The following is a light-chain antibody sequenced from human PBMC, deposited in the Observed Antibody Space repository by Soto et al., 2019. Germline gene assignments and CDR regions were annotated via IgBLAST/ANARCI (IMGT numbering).Light chain of an antibody. CDR3: QQRSSWPPIT. V-gene: IGKV3-11*01. CDR2: DAS. Sequence: EIVLTQSQATMSLSPGERATLSCRASQSVSSYLAWYQQKPGQAPRLLIYDASNMATGIPARFSGSGSGTDFTLTISSLEPEDFAVYYCQQRSSWPPITFGQGTRLEIK. CDR1: QSVSSY. J-gene: IGKJ5*01.